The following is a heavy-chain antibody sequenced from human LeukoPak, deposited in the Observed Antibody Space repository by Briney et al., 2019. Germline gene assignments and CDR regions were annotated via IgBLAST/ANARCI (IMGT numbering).Heavy chain of an antibody. Sequence: SETLSLTCTVSGGSISSYYWSWRRQPPGKGLEWIGYLYYSGSTNYNPSLKSRVTISVDTSKNLFSLKLSSVTAADTAVYYCARLYYFHSSGYPDTWGQGTLVTVSS. CDR1: GGSISSYY. V-gene: IGHV4-59*12. CDR2: LYYSGST. J-gene: IGHJ4*02. CDR3: ARLYYFHSSGYPDT. D-gene: IGHD3-22*01.